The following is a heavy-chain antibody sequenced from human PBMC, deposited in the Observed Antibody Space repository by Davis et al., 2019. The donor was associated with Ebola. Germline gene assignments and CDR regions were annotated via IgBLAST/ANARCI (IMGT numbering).Heavy chain of an antibody. CDR1: GFTFSSYA. D-gene: IGHD3-10*01. CDR3: AREGWDYYGSGSYPN. J-gene: IGHJ4*02. Sequence: PGGSLRLSCAASGFTFSSYAMSWVRQAPGKGLEWVSGISWNSGNIGYADSVKGRFTISRDNAKSSLYLQMNSLRAEDTAVYYCAREGWDYYGSGSYPNWGQGTLVTVSS. CDR2: ISWNSGNI. V-gene: IGHV3-21*01.